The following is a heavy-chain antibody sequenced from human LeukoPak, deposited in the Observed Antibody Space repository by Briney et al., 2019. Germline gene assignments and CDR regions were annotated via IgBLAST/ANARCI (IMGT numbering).Heavy chain of an antibody. CDR2: IYYSGST. D-gene: IGHD5-18*01. CDR1: GGSISSYY. J-gene: IGHJ3*02. V-gene: IGHV4-59*01. CDR3: ARVGSYGPADAFDI. Sequence: SETLSLTCTVSGGSISSYYWSWIRQPPGKGQEWIGYIYYSGSTNYNPSLKSRVTISVDTSKNQFSLKLSSVTAADTAVYYCARVGSYGPADAFDIWGQGTMVTVSS.